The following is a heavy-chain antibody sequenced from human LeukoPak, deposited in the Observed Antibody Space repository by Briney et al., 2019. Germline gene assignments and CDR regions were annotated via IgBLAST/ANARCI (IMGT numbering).Heavy chain of an antibody. D-gene: IGHD3-22*01. J-gene: IGHJ3*02. CDR2: INHSGST. CDR3: ARGFHLPSSSGYHYGI. V-gene: IGHV4-34*01. Sequence: PSETLSLTCAVYGGSFSGYYWSWIRQPPGKGLGWMGEINHSGSTNYNPSLKSRVTISVDTSKNQFSLKLSSVTAADTAVYYCARGFHLPSSSGYHYGIWGQGTMVTVSS. CDR1: GGSFSGYY.